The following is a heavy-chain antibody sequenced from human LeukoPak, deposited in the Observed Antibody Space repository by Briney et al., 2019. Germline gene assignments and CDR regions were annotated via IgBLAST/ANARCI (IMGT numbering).Heavy chain of an antibody. Sequence: RGSLRLSCAASGFTFSSCWMSWVRQAPGKGLEWVANIKQDGSEKYYVDSVKGRFTISRDNAKNSLYLQMNSLRAEDTAMYYCARPRPGYYMDVWGKGTTVTVSS. V-gene: IGHV3-7*01. CDR2: IKQDGSEK. J-gene: IGHJ6*03. CDR3: ARPRPGYYMDV. CDR1: GFTFSSCW. D-gene: IGHD1-1*01.